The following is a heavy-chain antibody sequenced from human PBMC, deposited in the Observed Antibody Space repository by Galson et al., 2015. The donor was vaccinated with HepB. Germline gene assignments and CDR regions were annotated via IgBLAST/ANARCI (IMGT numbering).Heavy chain of an antibody. CDR1: GGTFSSSA. J-gene: IGHJ5*01. V-gene: IGHV1-69*06. Sequence: SVKVSCKASGGTFSSSAISWVRQAPGQGLEWMGGVIPIFAKAKYALKFQGRVTITADKSTNTAFMELSSLRSEDTAVYYCASANDFWSGYRDAGTSRWFDSWGQGTLVTVSS. CDR3: ASANDFWSGYRDAGTSRWFDS. CDR2: VIPIFAKA. D-gene: IGHD3-3*01.